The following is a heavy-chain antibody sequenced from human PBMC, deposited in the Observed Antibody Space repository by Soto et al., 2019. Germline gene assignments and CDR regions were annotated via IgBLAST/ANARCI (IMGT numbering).Heavy chain of an antibody. CDR1: GYTFTGYG. CDR2: ISAYDGNT. D-gene: IGHD6-6*01. CDR3: ARQLTLAARAMGV. Sequence: VASVKVSCKASGYTFTGYGISWVRQAPGQGLEWMGWISAYDGNTHYPQKLQGRVTMTKDTSTSTAYMELTSLRSDDTAVYYCARQLTLAARAMGVWGQGTLVTVSS. V-gene: IGHV1-18*01. J-gene: IGHJ4*02.